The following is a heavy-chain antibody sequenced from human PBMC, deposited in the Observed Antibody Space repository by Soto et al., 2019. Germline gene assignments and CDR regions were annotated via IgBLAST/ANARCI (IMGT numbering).Heavy chain of an antibody. V-gene: IGHV3-74*01. D-gene: IGHD5-18*01. J-gene: IGHJ6*02. CDR1: GFTFSSYW. CDR2: INSDGSST. CDR3: ARVDTAMADCYYYYGMDV. Sequence: EVQLVESGGGLVQPGGSLRLSCAASGFTFSSYWMHWVRQAPGKGLVWVSRINSDGSSTSYADSVKGRFTISRDNAKNTLYLQMNSLRAEDTAVYYCARVDTAMADCYYYYGMDVWGQGTTVTVSS.